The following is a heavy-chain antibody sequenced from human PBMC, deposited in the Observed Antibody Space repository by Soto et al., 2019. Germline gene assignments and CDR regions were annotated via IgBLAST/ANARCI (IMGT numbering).Heavy chain of an antibody. CDR2: IYYSGST. Sequence: QVQLQESGPGLVKPSQTLSLTCTVSGGSISSGGYYWSWIRQHPGRGLEWIGYIYYSGSTYYNPSLKSRVTISVDTSKNQFSLKLSAVTAADTAVYYCAREGGIVGATAADYWGQGTLVTVSS. J-gene: IGHJ4*02. CDR1: GGSISSGGYY. V-gene: IGHV4-31*03. CDR3: AREGGIVGATAADY. D-gene: IGHD1-26*01.